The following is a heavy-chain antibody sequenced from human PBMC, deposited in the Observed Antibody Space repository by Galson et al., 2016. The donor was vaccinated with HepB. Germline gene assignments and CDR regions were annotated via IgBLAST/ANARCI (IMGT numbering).Heavy chain of an antibody. V-gene: IGHV4-39*01. Sequence: ETLSLTCSVSGGSINSDTYYWGWIRQPPGKGLEWIGSIYYGGSTYSNPSLKDRVTIYVDTSKNQFSLRLSSVTAADTAVYYCAEGWRRGDYFDYWGQGTLVTVSS. J-gene: IGHJ4*02. CDR1: GGSINSDTYY. CDR2: IYYGGST. D-gene: IGHD2-15*01. CDR3: AEGWRRGDYFDY.